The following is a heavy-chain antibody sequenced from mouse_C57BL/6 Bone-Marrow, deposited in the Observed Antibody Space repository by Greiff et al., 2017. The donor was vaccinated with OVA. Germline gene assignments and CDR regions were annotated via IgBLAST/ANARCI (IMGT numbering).Heavy chain of an antibody. CDR3: AMGMRENYWYFDV. V-gene: IGHV1-74*01. CDR2: IHPSDSDT. J-gene: IGHJ1*03. CDR1: GYTFTSYW. Sequence: VQLQQPGAELVKPGASVKVSCKASGYTFTSYWMHWVKQRPGQGLEWIGRIHPSDSDTNYNQKFKGKATLTVDKSSSTAYMQLSSLTSEDSAVDYCAMGMRENYWYFDVWGTGTTVTVSS.